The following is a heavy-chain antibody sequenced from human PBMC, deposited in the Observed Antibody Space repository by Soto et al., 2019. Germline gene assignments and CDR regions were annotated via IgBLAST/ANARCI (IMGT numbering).Heavy chain of an antibody. D-gene: IGHD1-26*01. CDR2: IIPIFGTA. CDR1: GGTFSSYA. V-gene: IGHV1-69*13. Sequence: ASVKVSCKASGGTFSSYAISCVRQAPGQGLEWMGGIIPIFGTANYAQKFQGRVTITADESTSTAYMELSSLRSEDTAVYYCASRSIVGAHYFDYWGQGTLVTVSS. J-gene: IGHJ4*02. CDR3: ASRSIVGAHYFDY.